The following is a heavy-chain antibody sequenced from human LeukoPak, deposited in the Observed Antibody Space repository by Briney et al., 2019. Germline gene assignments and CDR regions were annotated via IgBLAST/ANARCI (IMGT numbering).Heavy chain of an antibody. D-gene: IGHD3-22*01. CDR2: ISAYNGNT. Sequence: ASVKVSCKASGYSFTSYGITWVRQAPGQGLEWMGWISAYNGNTNYAQRLQGRVTMTTDTSTSTAYMELRSLRSEDTAVYYCARVTYYYDSSGVDYWGQGTLVTVSS. J-gene: IGHJ4*02. CDR1: GYSFTSYG. CDR3: ARVTYYYDSSGVDY. V-gene: IGHV1-18*01.